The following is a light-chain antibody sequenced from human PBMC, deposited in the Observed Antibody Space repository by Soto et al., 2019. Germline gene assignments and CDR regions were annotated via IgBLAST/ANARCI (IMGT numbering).Light chain of an antibody. V-gene: IGKV1-5*03. CDR2: KAS. Sequence: DIQMTQSPSTLSASVGDRVTITCRASQSISGWLAWYQQKPGKAPKLLIYKASSLKSGVPSRFSGSGSGTEFTLTIRSLQPDESATYDCQQYHSFPVTVGQVTRLENK. CDR1: QSISGW. CDR3: QQYHSFPVT. J-gene: IGKJ5*01.